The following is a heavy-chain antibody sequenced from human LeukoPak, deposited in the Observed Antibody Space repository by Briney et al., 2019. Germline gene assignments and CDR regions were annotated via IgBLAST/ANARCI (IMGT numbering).Heavy chain of an antibody. D-gene: IGHD5-24*01. J-gene: IGHJ4*02. CDR1: GGSISSYY. Sequence: SSETLSLTCTVSGGSISSYYWTWIRQPAGKGLEWIGRIYASGTSNYNPSLKSRVTISADKSKNQFSLRLSSVTAADTAVYYCARGLDGYGTFDYWGQGTLVTVSS. CDR2: IYASGTS. V-gene: IGHV4-4*07. CDR3: ARGLDGYGTFDY.